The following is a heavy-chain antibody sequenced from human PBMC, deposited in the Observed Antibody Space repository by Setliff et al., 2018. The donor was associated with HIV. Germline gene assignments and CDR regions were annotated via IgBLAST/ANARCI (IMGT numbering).Heavy chain of an antibody. CDR1: DDSFSNYD. D-gene: IGHD3-22*01. V-gene: IGHV4-59*05. J-gene: IGHJ4*02. Sequence: PSETLSLTCDVSDDSFSNYDWTWIRQPPGKGLESIGSISYGGNTYYNPSLKSRVLISGDTSKNQFALKLSSVTAADTGVYYCARRAGFSEGSGYWFYWGQGTLVTVSS. CDR2: ISYGGNT. CDR3: ARRAGFSEGSGYWFY.